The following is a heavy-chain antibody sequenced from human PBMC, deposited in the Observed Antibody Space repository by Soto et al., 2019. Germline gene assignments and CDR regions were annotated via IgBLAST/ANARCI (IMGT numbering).Heavy chain of an antibody. V-gene: IGHV4-38-2*02. CDR3: ARDAVPNLEWLNCFFDC. CDR2: IYHGGST. J-gene: IGHJ4*02. Sequence: PSETLSLTYAVSGYSISSGYYWGWLRQPPGKGLEWIGSIYHGGSTYYNPSLNSRVTLSIDMTNNHVSLILNSVTAADTAVYYCARDAVPNLEWLNCFFDCWGQGTRVTVSS. CDR1: GYSISSGYY. D-gene: IGHD3-3*01.